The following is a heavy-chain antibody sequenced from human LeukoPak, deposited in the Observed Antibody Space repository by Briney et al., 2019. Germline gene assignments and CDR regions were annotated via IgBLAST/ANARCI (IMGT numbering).Heavy chain of an antibody. V-gene: IGHV3-49*04. CDR1: GFTFGDYA. Sequence: GGSLRLSCTASGFTFGDYAMSGVRQAPGKGREWVGVIRRKAYGGTTEYAASVKGRFTISRDDSKSIAYLQMNSLKTEDTAVYYCTRDKYDILTGSDALDYWGQGNLVTVSS. CDR3: TRDKYDILTGSDALDY. CDR2: IRRKAYGGTT. J-gene: IGHJ4*02. D-gene: IGHD3-9*01.